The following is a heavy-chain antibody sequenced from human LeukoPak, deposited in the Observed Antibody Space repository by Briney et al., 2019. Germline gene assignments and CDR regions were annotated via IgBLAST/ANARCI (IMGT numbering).Heavy chain of an antibody. J-gene: IGHJ4*02. V-gene: IGHV4-34*01. CDR1: GGSFSGYY. Sequence: PSETLSLTCAVYGGSFSGYYWSWIRQPPGKGLEWIGYIYFTGGTNYDPSLKSRVTMSIDTSKNQFSLKLSSVTAADTAVYYCARGGGVKIFDYWGQGTLVTVSS. D-gene: IGHD2-8*02. CDR3: ARGGGVKIFDY. CDR2: IYFTGGT.